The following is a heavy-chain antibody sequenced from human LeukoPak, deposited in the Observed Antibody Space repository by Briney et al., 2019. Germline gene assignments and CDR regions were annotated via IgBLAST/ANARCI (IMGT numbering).Heavy chain of an antibody. V-gene: IGHV4-39*01. CDR1: GGPISSRRYY. CDR2: IYYSGST. D-gene: IGHD3-3*01. Sequence: SETLSLTCTVSGGPISSRRYYCGSIPQPPGKELEWIGSIYYSGSTSYNPSLKSRVTISVDTSKNQLSLKLNSVTAAATAVYYCARHAWSGPNNWFDPWGQGTLVTVSS. J-gene: IGHJ5*02. CDR3: ARHAWSGPNNWFDP.